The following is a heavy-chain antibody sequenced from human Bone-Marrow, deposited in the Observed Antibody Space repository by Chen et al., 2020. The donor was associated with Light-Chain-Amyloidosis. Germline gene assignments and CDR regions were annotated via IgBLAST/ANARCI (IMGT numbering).Heavy chain of an antibody. CDR1: GYTFPNYW. V-gene: IGHV5-51*01. CDR2: IYPDDSDA. Sequence: EVQLEQSGPEVKKPGESLKISCKGSGYTFPNYWIGWVRQMLGKGLEWMGVIYPDDSDARYSPSFEGHVTISADKSITTAYLQWRILKASDTAMYYCARRRDGYNFDYWGQGTLVTVSS. D-gene: IGHD5-12*01. CDR3: ARRRDGYNFDY. J-gene: IGHJ4*02.